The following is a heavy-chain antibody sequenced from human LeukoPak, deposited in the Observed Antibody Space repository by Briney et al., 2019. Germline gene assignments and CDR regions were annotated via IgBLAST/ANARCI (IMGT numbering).Heavy chain of an antibody. CDR3: ARVDSSGWYSYFDY. CDR1: GGSFSGYY. CDR2: INHSGGT. D-gene: IGHD6-19*01. J-gene: IGHJ4*02. Sequence: PSETLSLTCAVYGGSFSGYYWSWIRQPPGKGLEWIGEINHSGGTNYNPSLKSRVTISVDTSKNQFSLKLSSVTAADTAVYYCARVDSSGWYSYFDYWGQGTLVTVSS. V-gene: IGHV4-34*01.